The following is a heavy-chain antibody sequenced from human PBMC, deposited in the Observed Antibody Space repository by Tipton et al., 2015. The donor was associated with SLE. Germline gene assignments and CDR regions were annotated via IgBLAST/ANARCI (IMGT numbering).Heavy chain of an antibody. V-gene: IGHV4-59*01. J-gene: IGHJ6*03. CDR2: IYYSGST. CDR3: ARDSSDTAKNYYYYYMDV. Sequence: TLSLTCTVSGGSISSYYWSWIRQPPGKGPEWIGYIYYSGSTNYNPSLKSRVTISVDTSKNQFSLKLSSVTAADTAVYYCARDSSDTAKNYYYYYMDVWGKGTTVTVSS. D-gene: IGHD5-18*01. CDR1: GGSISSYY.